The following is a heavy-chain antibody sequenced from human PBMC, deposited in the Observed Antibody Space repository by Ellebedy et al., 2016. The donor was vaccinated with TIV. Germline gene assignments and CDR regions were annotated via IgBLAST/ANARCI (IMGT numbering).Heavy chain of an antibody. J-gene: IGHJ4*02. V-gene: IGHV1-69*13. Sequence: AASVKVSCKASGGTFSSYSMIWVRQAPGQGLEWMGGIIPIFGTPDYAQSFQGRVTITADPSTSTAYMELSSLRSEDTAVYYCARDDAGTASFDYWGQGTLVTVSS. D-gene: IGHD1-7*01. CDR1: GGTFSSYS. CDR3: ARDDAGTASFDY. CDR2: IIPIFGTP.